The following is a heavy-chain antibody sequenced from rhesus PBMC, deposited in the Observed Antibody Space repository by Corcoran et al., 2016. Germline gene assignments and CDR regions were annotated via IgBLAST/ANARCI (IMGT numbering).Heavy chain of an antibody. CDR2: ISGSGGST. Sequence: QVQLQESGPGLAKPSETLSLTCAVSGGSISSNYWRWIRQPPGKGLEGLGGISGSGGSTDDNPALKSLFTVSTDASKNQFSLKLGCVTAADTAVYYCARDGWGEVTTRYYFDYWGQGVLVTVSS. J-gene: IGHJ4*01. CDR3: ARDGWGEVTTRYYFDY. V-gene: IGHV4-173*01. CDR1: GGSISSNY. D-gene: IGHD4-23*01.